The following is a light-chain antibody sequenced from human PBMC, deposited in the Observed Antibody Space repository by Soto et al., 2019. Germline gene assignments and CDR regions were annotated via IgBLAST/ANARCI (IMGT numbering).Light chain of an antibody. V-gene: IGLV2-14*01. CDR1: SSDVGGYNY. Sequence: QSALTQPASVSGSPGQSITISCTGTSSDVGGYNYVSWYQQHPGKAPKLMIYDVSNRPSGVSNRFSGSKSGNTASLTISGLQAEDDADYYCSSYTSGSTLVVFGGGTKLTVL. CDR3: SSYTSGSTLVV. CDR2: DVS. J-gene: IGLJ2*01.